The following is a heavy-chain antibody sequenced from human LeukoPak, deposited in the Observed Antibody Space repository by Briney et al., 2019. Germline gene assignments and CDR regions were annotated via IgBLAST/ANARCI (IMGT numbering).Heavy chain of an antibody. J-gene: IGHJ4*02. D-gene: IGHD3-3*01. V-gene: IGHV4-39*01. CDR1: GGSISSSSHY. CDR3: VSSIYGGLKPYDC. Sequence: SETLSLTCTVSGGSISSSSHYWGWIRQPPGKGLEWIVSISNSGSTYYNPSLKRRVTIFADTSKSQFSLKLSTVTAADTALYHCVSSIYGGLKPYDCWGQGTLVTVSA. CDR2: ISNSGST.